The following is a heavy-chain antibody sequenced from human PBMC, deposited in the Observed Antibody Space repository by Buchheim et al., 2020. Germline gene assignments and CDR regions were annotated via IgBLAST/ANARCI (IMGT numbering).Heavy chain of an antibody. CDR1: GGSISSYY. CDR3: ARVAYCSGGSCYFYYFDY. Sequence: QVQLQESGPGLVKPSETLSLTCTVSGGSISSYYWSWIRQPPGKGLEWIGYIYYSGSTNYNPSLKSRVTIPVDTSKNKFYLKLSSVTAADTAVYYCARVAYCSGGSCYFYYFDYWGQGTL. J-gene: IGHJ4*02. V-gene: IGHV4-59*01. D-gene: IGHD2-15*01. CDR2: IYYSGST.